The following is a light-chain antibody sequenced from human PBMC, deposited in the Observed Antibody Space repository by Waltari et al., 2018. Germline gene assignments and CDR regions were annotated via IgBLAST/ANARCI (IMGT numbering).Light chain of an antibody. J-gene: IGLJ3*02. CDR1: NIESIR. CDR2: YDR. Sequence: SYVLTQPPSVSVAPGTTARITCVGNNIESIRVHWYQQKPGRAPVLVIYYDRDRPSGIPERFSGSKSGNTATLTITRVEAGDEADYYCQVWDHISDHWVFGGGTKLTVL. CDR3: QVWDHISDHWV. V-gene: IGLV3-21*04.